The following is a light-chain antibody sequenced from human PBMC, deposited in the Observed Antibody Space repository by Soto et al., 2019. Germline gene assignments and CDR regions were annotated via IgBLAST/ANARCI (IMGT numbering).Light chain of an antibody. CDR3: QVWDSSSDHYV. Sequence: SYELTQPPSVSVAPGQTARITCGGNNIGSKSVHWYQQKPGQAPALVVYDDSDRPSGIPERFSGSNSGNTATLTTSRVEVGDEADYYCQVWDSSSDHYVFGTGTKVTVL. V-gene: IGLV3-21*02. CDR2: DDS. J-gene: IGLJ1*01. CDR1: NIGSKS.